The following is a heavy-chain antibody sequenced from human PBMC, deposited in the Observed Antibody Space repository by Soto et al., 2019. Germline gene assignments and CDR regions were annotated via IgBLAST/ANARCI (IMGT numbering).Heavy chain of an antibody. D-gene: IGHD6-13*01. CDR2: TYYRSKWYN. CDR3: ARRIKRGSCYGMDV. Sequence: PSQTLSLTCAISVASVPSNSAAWTWIRQSPSRGLEWLGRTYYRSKWYNDYAVTVKSRITINPDTCKSQVSLQLKSVTPEDTAVYYCARRIKRGSCYGMDVWSQGTTVTVAS. V-gene: IGHV6-1*01. CDR1: VASVPSNSAA. J-gene: IGHJ6*02.